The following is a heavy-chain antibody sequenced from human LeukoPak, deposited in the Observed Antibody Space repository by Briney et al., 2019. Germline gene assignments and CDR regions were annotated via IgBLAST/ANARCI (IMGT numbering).Heavy chain of an antibody. Sequence: PGGSLRLSCAASGFTFSSYSMNWVRQAPGKGLEWVSSISSSSSSYIYYADSVKGRFTISRDNAKNSLYLQMNSLRAEDTAVYYCARDDAYGSGSYRFIDYWGQGTPVTVSS. CDR3: ARDDAYGSGSYRFIDY. J-gene: IGHJ4*02. CDR2: ISSSSSSYI. CDR1: GFTFSSYS. D-gene: IGHD3-10*01. V-gene: IGHV3-21*01.